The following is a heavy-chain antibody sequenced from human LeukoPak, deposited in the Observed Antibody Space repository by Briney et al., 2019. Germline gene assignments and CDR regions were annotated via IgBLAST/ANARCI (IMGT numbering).Heavy chain of an antibody. V-gene: IGHV4-59*01. CDR2: ICYSGTT. D-gene: IGHD3-22*01. CDR3: ARSTPRYYYDSSGYPYWYFDL. CDR1: GGSISSYY. Sequence: SETLSLTCTVSGGSISSYYWSWIRQPPGKGLEWIGYICYSGTTNYNPSLKSRVTISVDTSKNQFSLKLSSVTAADTAVYYCARSTPRYYYDSSGYPYWYFDLWGRGTLVTVSS. J-gene: IGHJ2*01.